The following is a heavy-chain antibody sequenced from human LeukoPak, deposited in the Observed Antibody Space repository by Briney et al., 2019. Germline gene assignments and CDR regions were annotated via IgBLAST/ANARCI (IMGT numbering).Heavy chain of an antibody. V-gene: IGHV3-9*01. CDR1: GFTFDDYA. CDR3: AKDIRYYYGSGSSIGAFDI. CDR2: ISWNSGSI. J-gene: IGHJ3*02. Sequence: GGSLRLSCAASGFTFDDYAMHWVRQAPGKGLEWVSGISWNSGSIGYADSVKGRFTISRDNAKNSLYLQMNSLRAEDTALYYCAKDIRYYYGSGSSIGAFDIWGQGTMVTVSS. D-gene: IGHD3-10*01.